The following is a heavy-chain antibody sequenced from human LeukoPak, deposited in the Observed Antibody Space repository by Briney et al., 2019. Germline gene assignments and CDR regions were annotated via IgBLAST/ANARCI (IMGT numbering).Heavy chain of an antibody. J-gene: IGHJ4*02. D-gene: IGHD3-16*02. V-gene: IGHV4-59*01. CDR3: ARGTEGYYDYVWGSYPIGVYYFDY. CDR2: IYYSGST. CDR1: GGSISGYY. Sequence: SETLSLTCTVSGGSISGYYWSWIRQPPGKGLEWIGYIYYSGSTNYNPSLTSRVTISVDTSKNQFSLKLSSVTAADTAVYYCARGTEGYYDYVWGSYPIGVYYFDYWGQGTLVTVSS.